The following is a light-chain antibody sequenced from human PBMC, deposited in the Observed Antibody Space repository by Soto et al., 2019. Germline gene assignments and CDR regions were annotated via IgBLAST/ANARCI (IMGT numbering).Light chain of an antibody. V-gene: IGLV1-40*01. J-gene: IGLJ3*02. CDR2: ANN. Sequence: QSVLTQPPSASGAPGQRVTIPCTGSTSNIGAGYDVHWYQQVPGTVPKLLIYANNNRPSGVPDRFSGSRSGTSATLAITGLQAEDETDYYCQSYDNSLSGWVFGGGTKLTVL. CDR3: QSYDNSLSGWV. CDR1: TSNIGAGYD.